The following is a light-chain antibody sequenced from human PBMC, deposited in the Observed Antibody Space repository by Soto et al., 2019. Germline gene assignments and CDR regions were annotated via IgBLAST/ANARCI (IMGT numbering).Light chain of an antibody. Sequence: SYELTQPPSVSVAPGKTARIACAGNNIGSKTVQWYQQKPGQAPILVIYYDSDRPSGIPERFSGSNSENTATLTISRVEAGDEADYYCQLWDSSSDPVVFGEGTKLTVL. J-gene: IGLJ2*01. CDR3: QLWDSSSDPVV. V-gene: IGLV3-21*04. CDR1: NIGSKT. CDR2: YDS.